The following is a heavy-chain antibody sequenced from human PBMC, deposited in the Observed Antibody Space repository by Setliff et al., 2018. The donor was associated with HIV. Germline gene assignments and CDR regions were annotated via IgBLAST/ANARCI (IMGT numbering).Heavy chain of an antibody. D-gene: IGHD1-7*01. V-gene: IGHV3-33*03. Sequence: GGSLNLLGRSPSGFTFSSYGMHWVRQAPGKGLEWVAVIWYDGSNKYYADSVKGRFTISRDNSKNTLYLQMNSLRAEDTAVYYCAKDLGGTTAHYWGQGTLV. CDR1: GFTFSSYG. CDR2: IWYDGSNK. J-gene: IGHJ4*02. CDR3: AKDLGGTTAHY.